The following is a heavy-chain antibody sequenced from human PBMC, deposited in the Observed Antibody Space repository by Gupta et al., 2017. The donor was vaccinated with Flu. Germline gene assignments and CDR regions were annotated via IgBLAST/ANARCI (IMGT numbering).Heavy chain of an antibody. V-gene: IGHV3-23*01. D-gene: IGHD2-21*01. CDR2: ITGSGGNT. CDR1: FTSYA. CDR3: AKVRVWGGECSDY. J-gene: IGHJ4*02. Sequence: FTSYAMSWVRQAPGKGLEWVSGITGSGGNTYDAASVKGRFTVSRDKSKNTLYLQMNNWRAEDTAVYYCAKVRVWGGECSDYWVQVTLVTVSS.